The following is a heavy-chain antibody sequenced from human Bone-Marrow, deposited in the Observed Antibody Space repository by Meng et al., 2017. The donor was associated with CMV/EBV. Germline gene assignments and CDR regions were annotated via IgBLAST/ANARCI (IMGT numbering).Heavy chain of an antibody. Sequence: LRLSCTVSGGSISSGGYYWSWIRPPPGKGLVWFGYIYYSENTYYNPSLKSRVTISVDTSKNQFSLRLSSVTAADTAVYYCASAQYSWNYFDYWGQGTLVTASS. CDR3: ASAQYSWNYFDY. V-gene: IGHV4-30-4*08. J-gene: IGHJ4*02. CDR1: GGSISSGGYY. CDR2: IYYSENT. D-gene: IGHD1-20*01.